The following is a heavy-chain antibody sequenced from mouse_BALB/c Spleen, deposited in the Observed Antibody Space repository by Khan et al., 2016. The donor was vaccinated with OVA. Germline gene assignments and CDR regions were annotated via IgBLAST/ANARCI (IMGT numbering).Heavy chain of an antibody. J-gene: IGHJ2*01. Sequence: EVELVESGGGLVKPGGSLKLSCAASGFTFSNYAMSWVRQTPEKRLDWVATISSGGSFTYYPDSVKGRFTISRDNANNTLYLQLSSLRSEDTAMYYCARTPGYYGSNYLDYWGQGTTLTVSS. D-gene: IGHD1-1*01. CDR2: ISSGGSFT. CDR3: ARTPGYYGSNYLDY. CDR1: GFTFSNYA. V-gene: IGHV5-9-3*01.